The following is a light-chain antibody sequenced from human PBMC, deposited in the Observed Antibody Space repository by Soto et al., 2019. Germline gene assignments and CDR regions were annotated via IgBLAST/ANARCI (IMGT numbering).Light chain of an antibody. CDR1: QSVSSY. CDR3: LQRSGWPWT. Sequence: EIVLTQSPATLSLSPGERATLSCRASQSVSSYLAWYQQKPGQAPRLLIYDASNRATDIPDRFSGSGSGTDFTLTISSLEPEDFAVYYSLQRSGWPWTCGRGTKVDIK. CDR2: DAS. V-gene: IGKV3-11*01. J-gene: IGKJ1*01.